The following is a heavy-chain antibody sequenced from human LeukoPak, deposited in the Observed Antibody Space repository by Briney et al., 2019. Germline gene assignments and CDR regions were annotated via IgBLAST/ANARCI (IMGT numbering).Heavy chain of an antibody. D-gene: IGHD3-9*01. CDR3: ARGVYFDWLLPDY. V-gene: IGHV3-30*04. CDR2: MSSDDYNK. CDR1: GFTFSNYV. J-gene: IGHJ4*02. Sequence: GGSLRLSCAASGFTFSNYVIHWVRQAPGKGLEWVAFMSSDDYNKYYADSVKGRFTISRDNSKNTLYLEMNSLRSEDTAVYYCARGVYFDWLLPDYWGQGTLVTVSS.